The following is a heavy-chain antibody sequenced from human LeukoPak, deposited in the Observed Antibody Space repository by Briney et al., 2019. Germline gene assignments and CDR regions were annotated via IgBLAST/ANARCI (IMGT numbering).Heavy chain of an antibody. CDR1: GGSFSGYY. V-gene: IGHV4-34*01. CDR3: ARAPGVSAFDP. CDR2: IYYSGST. J-gene: IGHJ5*02. D-gene: IGHD3-10*01. Sequence: SETLSLTCAVYGGSFSGYYWSWIRQPPGKGLEWIGSIYYSGSTYYNPSLKSRVTISVDTSKNQFSLKLSSVTAADTAVYYCARAPGVSAFDPWGQGTLVTVSS.